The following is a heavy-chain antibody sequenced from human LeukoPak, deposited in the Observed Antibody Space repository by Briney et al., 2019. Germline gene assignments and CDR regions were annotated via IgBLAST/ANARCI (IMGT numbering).Heavy chain of an antibody. CDR3: ARDRHGFFDY. CDR1: DLSFSSYA. CDR2: ISGSGDNT. V-gene: IGHV3-23*01. J-gene: IGHJ4*03. Sequence: PGGSLRLSCAVSDLSFSSYAVSCARHAAGEGLEWVPAISGSGDNTYYADSVKGRFTISRDNSKNTLYLQMNSERAEDTAVYYCARDRHGFFDYWGQGTLVTVSS.